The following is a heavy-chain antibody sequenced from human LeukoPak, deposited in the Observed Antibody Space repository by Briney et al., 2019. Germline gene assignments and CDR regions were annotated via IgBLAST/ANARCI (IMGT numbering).Heavy chain of an antibody. D-gene: IGHD6-13*01. CDR1: GFTVSSNY. J-gene: IGHJ3*02. V-gene: IGHV3-66*01. CDR2: IYSGGST. CDR3: IAAAGKAAFDI. Sequence: PGGSLRLSCAASGFTVSSNYMSWGRQAPGKGLEWVSVIYSGGSTYYADSVKGRFTISRDNSKNTLYLQMNSLRAEDTAVYYCIAAAGKAAFDIWGQGTMVTVSS.